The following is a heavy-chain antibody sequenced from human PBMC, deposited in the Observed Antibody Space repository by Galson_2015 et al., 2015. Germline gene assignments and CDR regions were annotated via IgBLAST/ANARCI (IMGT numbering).Heavy chain of an antibody. CDR1: GFTLNSYW. CDR3: ARILYYDYWNCYWGAFDI. Sequence: SLRLSCAASGFTLNSYWMSWVRQAPEKGLEWVANIKQDGSEKKYVDSVKGRFTISRDNAKNSLYLQMNSLRAEDTAVYYCARILYYDYWNCYWGAFDIWGQGTKVTVSS. V-gene: IGHV3-7*01. D-gene: IGHD3-3*01. J-gene: IGHJ3*02. CDR2: IKQDGSEK.